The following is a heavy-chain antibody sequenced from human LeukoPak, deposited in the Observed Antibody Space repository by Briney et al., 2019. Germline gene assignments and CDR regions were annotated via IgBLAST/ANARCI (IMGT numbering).Heavy chain of an antibody. CDR1: SGSISSGRYY. Sequence: SETLSLTCTVSSGSISSGRYYWSWIRQPAGKGLEWIGRSDISGSTYYNPSLKSRVTISVDTSKSQFSLKLSSVTAADTAVYYCARVPPVPTERYFDYWGQGTLVTVSS. D-gene: IGHD4-17*01. V-gene: IGHV4-61*02. CDR3: ARVPPVPTERYFDY. J-gene: IGHJ4*02. CDR2: SDISGST.